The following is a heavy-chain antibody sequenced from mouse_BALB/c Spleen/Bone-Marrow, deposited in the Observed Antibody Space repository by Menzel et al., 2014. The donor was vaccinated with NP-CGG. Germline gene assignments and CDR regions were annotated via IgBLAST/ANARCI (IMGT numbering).Heavy chain of an antibody. CDR2: IHYSGST. V-gene: IGHV3-1*02. Sequence: EVQGVESGPDLVKPSQSLSLTCTVTGYSITSGYSWHWIRQFPGNKLEWMGYIHYSGSTNYNPSLKSRISITQDTSKNHFFLQFNSVTTEDTASYYCARGETRETFFDYWGQGTSLTVSS. J-gene: IGHJ2*02. CDR1: GYSITSGYS. D-gene: IGHD3-2*01. CDR3: ARGETRETFFDY.